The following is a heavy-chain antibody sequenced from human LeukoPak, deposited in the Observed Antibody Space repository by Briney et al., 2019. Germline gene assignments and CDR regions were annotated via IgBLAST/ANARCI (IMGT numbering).Heavy chain of an antibody. D-gene: IGHD3-10*01. CDR3: ARVGVWGAFDT. CDR2: INPNSGDT. CDR1: GYTFTDYY. V-gene: IGHV1-2*02. J-gene: IGHJ3*02. Sequence: ASVKVSCKASGYTFTDYYMHWVRQAPGQGLEWMGWINPNSGDTNYAQKFQGRVTMTRDTSISTGYMELSRLRSDDTAVFYCARVGVWGAFDTWGQGTMVTVSS.